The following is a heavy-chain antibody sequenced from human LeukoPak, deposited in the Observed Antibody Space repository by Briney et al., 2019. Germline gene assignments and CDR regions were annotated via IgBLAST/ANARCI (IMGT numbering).Heavy chain of an antibody. D-gene: IGHD6-13*01. V-gene: IGHV3-7*03. CDR1: GFTFSSYA. CDR3: ATKLPAAGRGFDY. CDR2: IKQDGSEK. J-gene: IGHJ4*02. Sequence: GGSLRLSCAASGFTFSSYAMSWVRQAPGKGLEWVANIKQDGSEKYYVDSVKGRFTISRDSAKNSLFPQMNSLRAEDTAVYYCATKLPAAGRGFDYWGQGTLVTVSS.